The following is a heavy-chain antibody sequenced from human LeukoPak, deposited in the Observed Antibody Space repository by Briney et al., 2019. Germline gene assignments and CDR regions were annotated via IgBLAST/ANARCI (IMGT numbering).Heavy chain of an antibody. J-gene: IGHJ4*02. CDR3: ARARTRVGAHFDY. Sequence: GGSLRLSCAASGFTFSRFHMNWVRQAPGKGLEWISYISSSSSTIYYADSVRGRFSISRDNAKNSLYLQMNSLRAEDTAVYYCARARTRVGAHFDYWGQGTLVTVSS. CDR1: GFTFSRFH. V-gene: IGHV3-48*04. CDR2: ISSSSSTI. D-gene: IGHD1-26*01.